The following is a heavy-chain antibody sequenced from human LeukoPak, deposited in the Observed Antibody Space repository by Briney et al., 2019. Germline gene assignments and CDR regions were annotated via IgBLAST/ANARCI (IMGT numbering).Heavy chain of an antibody. D-gene: IGHD4-17*01. CDR3: ASGMGYGDYPDY. J-gene: IGHJ4*02. CDR1: GGSISSSRYY. CDR2: IYHSGST. V-gene: IGHV4-39*07. Sequence: SETLSLTCTVSGGSISSSRYYWGWIRQPPGKGLEWIGSIYHSGSTYYNPSLKSRVTISVDTSKNQFSLKLSSVTAADTAVYYCASGMGYGDYPDYWGQGTLVTVSS.